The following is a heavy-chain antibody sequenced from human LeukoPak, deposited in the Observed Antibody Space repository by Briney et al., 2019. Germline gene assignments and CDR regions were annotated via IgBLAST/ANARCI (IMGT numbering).Heavy chain of an antibody. CDR2: MFYSGTT. Sequence: SETLSLTCTVSGGSISSSGKYRAWIRQPPGKGLEWMGSMFYSGTTYYNPSLKSRVTISVDTSKNQFSLKLSSVTAADTAVYYCARAGDYYGSGSLLPDYWGQGTLVTVSS. D-gene: IGHD3-10*01. V-gene: IGHV4-39*07. CDR3: ARAGDYYGSGSLLPDY. J-gene: IGHJ4*02. CDR1: GGSISSSGKY.